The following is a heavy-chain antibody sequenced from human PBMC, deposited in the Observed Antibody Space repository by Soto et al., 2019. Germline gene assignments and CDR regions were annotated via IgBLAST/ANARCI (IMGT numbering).Heavy chain of an antibody. Sequence: SLRLSCAASGFTFSSYAMSWVRQAPGKGLEWVSAISGSGGTTYYADSVKGRFTFSRDNSKNTLYLQMNSLRAEDTAVYYCAKTANGWFSAFDSWGQGTRVTVSS. CDR3: AKTANGWFSAFDS. D-gene: IGHD6-19*01. V-gene: IGHV3-23*01. CDR2: ISGSGGTT. CDR1: GFTFSSYA. J-gene: IGHJ3*02.